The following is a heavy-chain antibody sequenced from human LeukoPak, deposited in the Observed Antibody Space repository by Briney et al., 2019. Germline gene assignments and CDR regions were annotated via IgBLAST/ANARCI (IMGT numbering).Heavy chain of an antibody. Sequence: GSLRLSCAASGFTFSSYSMNWVRQAPGKGLEWVSSISSSSSYIYYADSVKGRFTISRDNAKNSLYLQMNSLRAEDTAVYYCARVGYCSSTSCYTGRDYYYYGMDVWGQGTTVTVSS. CDR2: ISSSSSYI. D-gene: IGHD2-2*02. CDR1: GFTFSSYS. CDR3: ARVGYCSSTSCYTGRDYYYYGMDV. J-gene: IGHJ6*02. V-gene: IGHV3-21*01.